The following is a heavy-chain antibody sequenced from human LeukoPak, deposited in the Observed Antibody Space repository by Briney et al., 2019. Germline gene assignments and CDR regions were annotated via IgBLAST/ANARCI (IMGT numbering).Heavy chain of an antibody. J-gene: IGHJ6*03. CDR3: WHYYYMDV. Sequence: GGSLRLSCAASGVTFSGSAMHWVRQASGEGLEWVGRIRSKANSYATAYAASVKGRFTISRDDSKNTAYLQMNSLKTEDTAVYYCWHYYYMDVWGNGTTVTVSS. V-gene: IGHV3-73*01. CDR1: GVTFSGSA. CDR2: IRSKANSYAT.